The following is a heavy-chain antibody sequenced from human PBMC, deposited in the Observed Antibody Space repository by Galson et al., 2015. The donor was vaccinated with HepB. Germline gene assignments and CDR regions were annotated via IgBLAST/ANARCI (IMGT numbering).Heavy chain of an antibody. CDR2: ISYDGSDK. D-gene: IGHD5-18*01. CDR3: ARDDRNRRGYSYGLDY. V-gene: IGHV3-30-3*01. CDR1: GFTFTTYT. J-gene: IGHJ4*02. Sequence: SLRLSCAASGFTFTTYTMHWVRQAPGKGLDWVAFISYDGSDKYYADSVKGRFTISRDNSKSTLYLQMNSLRAEDTAIYYCARDDRNRRGYSYGLDYWGQGTLVTVSS.